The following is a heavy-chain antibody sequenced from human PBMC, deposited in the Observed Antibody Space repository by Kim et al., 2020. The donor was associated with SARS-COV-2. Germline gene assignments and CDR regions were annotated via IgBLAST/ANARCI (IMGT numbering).Heavy chain of an antibody. CDR3: ARGLAATFDH. J-gene: IGHJ4*02. D-gene: IGHD6-25*01. Sequence: SETLSLTCSLSDDSSSNYYFNWIRQPPGKALEWIGYVSSGGSTNYNPSLKTRVAISIDASKNQFSLKLSSVNEADTAIYYCARGLAATFDHWGQGAQVTVSS. CDR1: DDSSSNYY. CDR2: VSSGGST. V-gene: IGHV4-59*13.